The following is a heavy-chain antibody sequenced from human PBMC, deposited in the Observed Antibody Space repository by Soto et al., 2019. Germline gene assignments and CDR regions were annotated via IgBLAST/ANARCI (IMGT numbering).Heavy chain of an antibody. CDR2: IYHSGST. Sequence: LSLTCAVSGGSISSGGYSWSWIRQPPGKGLEWIGYIYHSGSTYYNPSLKSRVTISVDRSKNQFSLKLSSVTAADTAVYYCARAPNFDYGARYYFDYWGQGTLVTVSS. CDR3: ARAPNFDYGARYYFDY. V-gene: IGHV4-30-2*01. CDR1: GGSISSGGYS. J-gene: IGHJ4*02. D-gene: IGHD4-17*01.